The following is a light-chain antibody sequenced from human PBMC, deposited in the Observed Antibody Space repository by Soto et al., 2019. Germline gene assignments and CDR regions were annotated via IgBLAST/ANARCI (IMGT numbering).Light chain of an antibody. V-gene: IGKV1-9*01. J-gene: IGKJ1*01. Sequence: DIQLTQSPSFLSASIGDRVTSTCRASQGISSYLAWYQQKPGKAPKLLIYAASTLQSGVPARFSGSGSGTEFTLTITGLQSEHFAVYYCQQYNGWPWTFGLGTKVDIK. CDR2: AAS. CDR1: QGISSY. CDR3: QQYNGWPWT.